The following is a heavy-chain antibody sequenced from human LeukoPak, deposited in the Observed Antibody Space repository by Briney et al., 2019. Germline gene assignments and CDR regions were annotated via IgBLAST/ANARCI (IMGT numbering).Heavy chain of an antibody. J-gene: IGHJ5*02. Sequence: ASVKVSCKASGGTFSSYAISWVRQAPGQGLEWMGRIIPILGIANYAQKFQGRVTITADKSTSTAYMELSSLRSEDTAVYYCARGDYYDSSGYYYRWFDPWGQGTLVTVSS. V-gene: IGHV1-69*04. D-gene: IGHD3-22*01. CDR2: IIPILGIA. CDR3: ARGDYYDSSGYYYRWFDP. CDR1: GGTFSSYA.